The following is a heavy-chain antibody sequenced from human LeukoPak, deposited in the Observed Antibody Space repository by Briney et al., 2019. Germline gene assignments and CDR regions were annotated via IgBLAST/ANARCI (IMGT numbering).Heavy chain of an antibody. CDR3: ARGYYYDSNGPGVAFDI. J-gene: IGHJ3*02. CDR2: IIPIFGTA. V-gene: IGHV1-69*05. D-gene: IGHD3-22*01. Sequence: GASVKVSCKASGGTFSSYAISWVRQAPGQGLEWMGRIIPIFGTANYAQKFQGRVTITTDKSTSTAYMELSSLRSEDTAVYYCARGYYYDSNGPGVAFDIWGQGTMVTVSS. CDR1: GGTFSSYA.